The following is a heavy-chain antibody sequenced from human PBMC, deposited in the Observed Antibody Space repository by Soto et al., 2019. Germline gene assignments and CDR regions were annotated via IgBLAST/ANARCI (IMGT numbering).Heavy chain of an antibody. D-gene: IGHD4-17*01. Sequence: GGSLRLSCAASGFTFSSYGMHWVRQAPGKGLEWVAVISYDGSNKYYADSVKGRFTISRDNSKNTLYLQMNSLRAEDTAVYYCAEGGYGDFTDSYYYYGMDVWGQGTTVTVSS. V-gene: IGHV3-30*18. CDR3: AEGGYGDFTDSYYYYGMDV. CDR1: GFTFSSYG. CDR2: ISYDGSNK. J-gene: IGHJ6*02.